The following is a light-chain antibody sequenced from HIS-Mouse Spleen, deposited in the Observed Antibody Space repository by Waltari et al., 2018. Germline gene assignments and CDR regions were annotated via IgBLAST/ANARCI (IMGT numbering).Light chain of an antibody. CDR1: SSDVGGHNY. CDR2: EVS. Sequence: QSALTQPASVSGSPGQSITISCPGTSSDVGGHNYVPWYQQHPGKAPKLMIYEVSNRPSGVSNRFSGSKSGNTASLTISGLQAEDEADYYCSSYTSSSTWVFGGGTKLTVL. J-gene: IGLJ3*02. CDR3: SSYTSSSTWV. V-gene: IGLV2-14*01.